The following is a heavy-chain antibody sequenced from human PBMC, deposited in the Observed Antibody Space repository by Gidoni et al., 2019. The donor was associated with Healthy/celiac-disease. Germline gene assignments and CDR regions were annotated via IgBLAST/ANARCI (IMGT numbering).Heavy chain of an antibody. Sequence: EVQLVESGGGVVQPGGSLILSCAASGFTFAAYAMHWVRQAPGKGLEWVSLISGDGGSTYYADSVKGRFTISRDNSKNSLYLQMNSLRTEDTALYYCAKDIQKGYYDRGLGYWGQGTLVTVSS. D-gene: IGHD3-22*01. J-gene: IGHJ4*02. V-gene: IGHV3-43*02. CDR2: ISGDGGST. CDR1: GFTFAAYA. CDR3: AKDIQKGYYDRGLGY.